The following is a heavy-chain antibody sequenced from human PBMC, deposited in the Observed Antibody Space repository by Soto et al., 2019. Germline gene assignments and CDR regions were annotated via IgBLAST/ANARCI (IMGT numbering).Heavy chain of an antibody. Sequence: QVQLVQSGAEVKKPGSSVKVSCKASGGTFSSYAISWVRQAPGQGLEWMGGIIPICGTANYAQKFQGRVTITADESTSTAYMELSSLRSEDTAVYYCASQYGSGSYRLNWFDPWGQGTLVTVSS. V-gene: IGHV1-69*01. CDR2: IIPICGTA. D-gene: IGHD3-10*01. J-gene: IGHJ5*02. CDR3: ASQYGSGSYRLNWFDP. CDR1: GGTFSSYA.